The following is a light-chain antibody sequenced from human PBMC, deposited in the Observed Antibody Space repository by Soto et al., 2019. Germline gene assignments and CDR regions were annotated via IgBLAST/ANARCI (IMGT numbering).Light chain of an antibody. V-gene: IGKV1-12*01. CDR2: AAS. CDR1: QDISNW. J-gene: IGKJ3*01. Sequence: DIQMTQSPSSLSASVGDRVTITCQASQDISNWVAWYQQKPGRAPKLLIYAASSLQSGVSSRFSGSGSGTDFTLTISSLQPEDFPTYYCQQGNSFPFTFGPGTKVDIK. CDR3: QQGNSFPFT.